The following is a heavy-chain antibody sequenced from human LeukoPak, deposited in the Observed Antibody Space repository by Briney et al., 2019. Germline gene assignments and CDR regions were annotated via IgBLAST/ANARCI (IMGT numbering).Heavy chain of an antibody. CDR1: GYTFTGYY. Sequence: ASVKVSCKASGYTFTGYYMHWVRQAPGQGLEWMGWINPNSGGTNYAQKFQGRVTMTRDTSISTAYMELRSLRSDDTAVYYCARDLLAATDAFDIWGQGTMVTVSS. CDR3: ARDLLAATDAFDI. V-gene: IGHV1-2*02. D-gene: IGHD6-19*01. CDR2: INPNSGGT. J-gene: IGHJ3*02.